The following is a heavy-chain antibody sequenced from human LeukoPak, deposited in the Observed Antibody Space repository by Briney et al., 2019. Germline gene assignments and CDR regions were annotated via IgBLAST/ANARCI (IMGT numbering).Heavy chain of an antibody. D-gene: IGHD3-22*01. CDR2: IKSKTDGGTT. Sequence: GGSLRLSCAASGFTFSSYAMHWVRQAPGKGLEWVGRIKSKTDGGTTDYAAPVKGRFTISRDDSKNTLYLQMNSLKTEDTAVYYCSRGSSGHSPHYWGQGTLVTVSS. CDR1: GFTFSSYA. V-gene: IGHV3-15*01. CDR3: SRGSSGHSPHY. J-gene: IGHJ4*02.